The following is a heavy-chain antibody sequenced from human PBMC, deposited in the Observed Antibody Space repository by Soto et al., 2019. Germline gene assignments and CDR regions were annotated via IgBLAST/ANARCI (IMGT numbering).Heavy chain of an antibody. CDR3: AKNGLSDSPSAIDS. V-gene: IGHV3-23*01. CDR2: ISGTGRNT. D-gene: IGHD2-8*01. Sequence: PGGSLRLSCATSGFAFSRNGMSWFRQAPGKGLDWVSGISGTGRNTYYADSVKGRFTISRDNSKNTLFLQMNSLRVEDTAVYYCAKNGLSDSPSAIDSWGQGTLVTVSS. J-gene: IGHJ4*02. CDR1: GFAFSRNG.